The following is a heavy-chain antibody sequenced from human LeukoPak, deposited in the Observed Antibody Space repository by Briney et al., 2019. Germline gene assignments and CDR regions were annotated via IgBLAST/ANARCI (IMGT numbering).Heavy chain of an antibody. CDR2: MYYSGST. Sequence: PSETLSLTCTVSGGSINSSNYYWGWIRQPPGKGLEWIGSMYYSGSTYCNPSLKSRVTISIDTSKNQFSLKLSSVTAADTAVYYCARQARLGGSDKFDYWGQGTLVTVSS. D-gene: IGHD3-16*01. CDR1: GGSINSSNYY. J-gene: IGHJ4*02. V-gene: IGHV4-39*01. CDR3: ARQARLGGSDKFDY.